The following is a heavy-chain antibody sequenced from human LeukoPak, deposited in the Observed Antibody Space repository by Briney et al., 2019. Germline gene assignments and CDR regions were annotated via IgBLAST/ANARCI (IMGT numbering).Heavy chain of an antibody. J-gene: IGHJ4*02. CDR2: ISGSGSGGST. Sequence: GVSLRLSCAASGYPLRSYAMSGARQAPGKGLEWGSTISGSGSGGSTYYADSVKGRFTISRDNSKDTLFLQMNSLRAEDTAVYYCAKLLAVTKSYYFNYWGQGTLVTVSS. D-gene: IGHD6-19*01. V-gene: IGHV3-23*01. CDR3: AKLLAVTKSYYFNY. CDR1: GYPLRSYA.